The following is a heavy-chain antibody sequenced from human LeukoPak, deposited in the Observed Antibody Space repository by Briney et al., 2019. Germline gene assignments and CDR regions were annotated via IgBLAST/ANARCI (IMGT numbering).Heavy chain of an antibody. CDR1: GGSISSGSYY. CDR2: IYTSGST. J-gene: IGHJ4*02. Sequence: PSQTLSLTCTVSGGSISSGSYYWSWIRQPAGKGLEWIGRIYTSGSTNYNPSLKSRVTISVDTSKNQFSLKLSSVTAADTAVYYCARDRRGGWYYFDYWGQGTLVTVSS. CDR3: ARDRRGGWYYFDY. V-gene: IGHV4-61*02. D-gene: IGHD2-15*01.